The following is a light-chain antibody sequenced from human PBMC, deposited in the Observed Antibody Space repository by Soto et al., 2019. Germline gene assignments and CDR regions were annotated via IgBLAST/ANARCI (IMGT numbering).Light chain of an antibody. J-gene: IGKJ3*01. CDR3: QQYNSYSFT. V-gene: IGKV1-5*03. CDR2: KAS. CDR1: QSISNH. Sequence: DIQMTQSPSSMSASVEDRVVITCRASQSISNHVNWYQQKPGKAPKLLIYKASSLESGVPSRFSVSGSGTEFTLTISSLQPDDFATYYCQQYNSYSFTFGPGTKVDIK.